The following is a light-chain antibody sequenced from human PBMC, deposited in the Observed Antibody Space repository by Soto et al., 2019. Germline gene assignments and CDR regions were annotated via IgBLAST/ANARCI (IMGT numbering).Light chain of an antibody. CDR2: GAS. V-gene: IGKV3-15*01. Sequence: VMTQSPDTLSVSPGERATFSCRASHSITTNLAWYQQTRGQAPRLLIYGASTRAPGIPARFSGSGSGTEFSLTISSLQSEDFAVYYCQQYNNWPGTFGQGTKVEIK. CDR1: HSITTN. CDR3: QQYNNWPGT. J-gene: IGKJ1*01.